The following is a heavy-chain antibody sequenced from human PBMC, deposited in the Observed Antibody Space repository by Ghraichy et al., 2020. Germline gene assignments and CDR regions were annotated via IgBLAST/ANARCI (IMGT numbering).Heavy chain of an antibody. D-gene: IGHD3-10*01. CDR2: ISGSGGST. V-gene: IGHV3-23*01. CDR1: GFTFSSSA. J-gene: IGHJ4*02. Sequence: GGSLRLSCAASGFTFSSSAMSWVRQAPGKGLEWVSAISGSGGSTYYADSVKGRFTISRDNSKNTLYLQMNSLRAEDTAVYYCANGPDYYGSGSYYPFDYWGQGPLVTVSS. CDR3: ANGPDYYGSGSYYPFDY.